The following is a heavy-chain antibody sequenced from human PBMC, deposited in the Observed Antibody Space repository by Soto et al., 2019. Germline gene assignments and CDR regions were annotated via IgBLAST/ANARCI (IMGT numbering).Heavy chain of an antibody. D-gene: IGHD3-3*01. J-gene: IGHJ4*02. CDR1: GFTFSSYG. CDR2: ISYDGSNK. Sequence: GGSLRLSCAASGFTFSSYGMHWVRQAPGKGLEWAAVISYDGSNKYYADSVKGRFTISRDNSKNTLYLQMNSLRAEDTAVYYCAKGGLRSGYYVDYWGQGTLVTVSS. V-gene: IGHV3-30*18. CDR3: AKGGLRSGYYVDY.